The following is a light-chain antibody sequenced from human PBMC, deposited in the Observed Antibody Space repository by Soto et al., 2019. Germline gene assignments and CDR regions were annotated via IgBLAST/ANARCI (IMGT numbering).Light chain of an antibody. CDR1: HNIERC. V-gene: IGKV1-5*01. Sequence: QMTQSPSTLSASVGDRVTITCRASHNIERCMAWYQQKPGRAPSLLFFDATTLHSGVPARFSGGGSGTEFTLTINGLQPDDFATYYCQQFAKSSTFGQGTTVEIK. CDR3: QQFAKSST. CDR2: DAT. J-gene: IGKJ1*01.